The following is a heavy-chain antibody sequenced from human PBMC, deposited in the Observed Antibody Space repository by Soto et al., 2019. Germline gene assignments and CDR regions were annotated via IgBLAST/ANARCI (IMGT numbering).Heavy chain of an antibody. V-gene: IGHV3-30*18. CDR1: GLTFSSYG. D-gene: IGHD3-22*01. Sequence: QVQLVESGGGVVQPGRSLRLSCAASGLTFSSYGMHWVRQAPGKGLEWVAVISYDGSNKHYADSLEGRFTISRDNSKNTLYLQMNSLRTEDTAVYYCAQVTYYYDSSGYYTLLYWGQGTLVTVSS. CDR3: AQVTYYYDSSGYYTLLY. J-gene: IGHJ4*02. CDR2: ISYDGSNK.